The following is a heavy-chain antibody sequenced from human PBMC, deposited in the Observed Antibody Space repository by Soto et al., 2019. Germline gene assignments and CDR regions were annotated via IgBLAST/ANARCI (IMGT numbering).Heavy chain of an antibody. D-gene: IGHD2-8*01. V-gene: IGHV3-30-3*01. CDR2: ISYDGSNK. CDR1: GFTFSSYA. CDR3: AREFLGYCTNGVCYRSYYYYGMDV. J-gene: IGHJ6*02. Sequence: PGGSLRLSCAASGFTFSSYAMHWVRQAPGKGLEWVAVISYDGSNKYYADSVKGRFTISRDNSKNTLYLQMNSLRAEDTAVYYCAREFLGYCTNGVCYRSYYYYGMDVWGQGTTVTVSS.